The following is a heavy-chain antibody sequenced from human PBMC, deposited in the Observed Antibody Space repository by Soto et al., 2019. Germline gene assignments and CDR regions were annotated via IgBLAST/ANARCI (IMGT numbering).Heavy chain of an antibody. CDR2: IWYDGSEK. CDR3: ARLGGSGGDSIDY. CDR1: GFPFNKYG. Sequence: QVQLVESGGGVVQPGRSLRLSCVTSGFPFNKYGMHWVRQAPGKGLEWVAIIWYDGSEKYYGDSVKGRFTISRDNSRDTLFLQLDSLRADVTAMYYCARLGGSGGDSIDYWGQGTLVTVSS. V-gene: IGHV3-33*01. D-gene: IGHD3-10*01. J-gene: IGHJ4*02.